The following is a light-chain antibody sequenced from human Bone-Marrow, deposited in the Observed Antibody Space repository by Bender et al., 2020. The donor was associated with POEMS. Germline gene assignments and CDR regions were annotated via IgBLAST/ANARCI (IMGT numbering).Light chain of an antibody. CDR1: SSNIGNNY. V-gene: IGLV1-51*01. CDR3: SSHRSSSVLVL. CDR2: DND. J-gene: IGLJ2*01. Sequence: QSVLTQPPSVSAAPGQKVTISCSGSSSNIGNNYVSWYQQVTGTAPKLLINDNDKRPSGIPDRFSGSKSGNTASLTISGLQAEDEADYFCSSHRSSSVLVLFGGGTKVTVL.